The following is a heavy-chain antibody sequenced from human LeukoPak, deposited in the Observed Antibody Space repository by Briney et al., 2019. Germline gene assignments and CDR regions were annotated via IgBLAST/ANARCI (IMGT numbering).Heavy chain of an antibody. D-gene: IGHD5-18*01. CDR2: FDPEDGAR. CDR1: GDTVTGFS. CDR3: ATGYTYDYSLY. J-gene: IGHJ4*02. Sequence: ASVKVSCKVSGDTVTGFSIHWVRQAPGHGLEWMGGFDPEDGARTFAQKFQGRVTMTEDTSTDTAYIDLSSLRSEDTAVYYCATGYTYDYSLYWGQGTLVTVSS. V-gene: IGHV1-24*01.